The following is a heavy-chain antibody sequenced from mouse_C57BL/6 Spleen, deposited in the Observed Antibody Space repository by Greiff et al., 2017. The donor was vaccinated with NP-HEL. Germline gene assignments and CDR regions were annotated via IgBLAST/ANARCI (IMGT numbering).Heavy chain of an antibody. CDR2: ISNGGGST. Sequence: EVQLVESGGGLVQPGGSLKLSCAASGFTFSDYYMYWVRQTPEKRLEWVAYISNGGGSTYYPDTVKGRFTISRYNAKNTLYLQMSRLKSEDTAMYYCARRGIYYGNYVPFAYWGQGTLVTVSA. J-gene: IGHJ3*01. CDR1: GFTFSDYY. CDR3: ARRGIYYGNYVPFAY. V-gene: IGHV5-12*01. D-gene: IGHD2-1*01.